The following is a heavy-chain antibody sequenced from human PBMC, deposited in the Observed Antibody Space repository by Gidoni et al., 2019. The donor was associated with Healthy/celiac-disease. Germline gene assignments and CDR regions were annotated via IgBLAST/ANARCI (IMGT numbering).Heavy chain of an antibody. CDR3: ARVPAIIVLNSWWFDP. CDR2: ISVYNGNT. CDR1: GYTSTTYG. V-gene: IGHV1-18*01. J-gene: IGHJ5*02. Sequence: QVQLLQSGAEVKKPRASVKVSCKASGYTSTTYGISWVRQAPGQGLEWMGWISVYNGNTNHAQKLQGRVTMTTDTSTGTAYMELRSLRSDDTAVYYCARVPAIIVLNSWWFDPWGQGTLVTVSS. D-gene: IGHD2-8*02.